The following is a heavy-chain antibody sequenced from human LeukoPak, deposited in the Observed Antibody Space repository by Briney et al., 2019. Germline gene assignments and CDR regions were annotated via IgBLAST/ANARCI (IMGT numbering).Heavy chain of an antibody. D-gene: IGHD2-2*01. V-gene: IGHV4-4*09. CDR2: VYTSGNT. CDR1: GGSIGTYY. CDR3: ARAPPPMYSCSAPFDY. Sequence: SETLSLTCTVSGGSIGTYYWNWIRQPPGKGLEWIGYVYTSGNTDYNPSLKSRVTISVDTSKNQFSLKLSSVTAADTAIYYCARAPPPMYSCSAPFDYWGQGTLVTVSS. J-gene: IGHJ4*02.